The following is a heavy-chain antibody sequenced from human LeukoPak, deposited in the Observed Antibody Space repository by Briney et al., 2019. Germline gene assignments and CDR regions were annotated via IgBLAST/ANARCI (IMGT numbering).Heavy chain of an antibody. J-gene: IGHJ4*02. D-gene: IGHD4-23*01. CDR2: ISYDGSNK. CDR1: GFTFSSYA. Sequence: GGSLRLSCAASGFTFSSYAMHWVRQTPGKGLEWVAVISYDGSNKYYADSVKGRFTISRDNSKNTLYLQMNSLRAEDTAVYYCARATIRGSMRPAAFDYWGQGTLVTVSS. CDR3: ARATIRGSMRPAAFDY. V-gene: IGHV3-30*04.